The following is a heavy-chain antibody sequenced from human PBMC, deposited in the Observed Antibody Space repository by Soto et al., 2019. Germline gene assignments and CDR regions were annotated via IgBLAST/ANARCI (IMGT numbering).Heavy chain of an antibody. CDR1: GYTFTSYD. CDR2: MSPNSGNT. D-gene: IGHD3-22*01. V-gene: IGHV1-8*01. Sequence: ASVKVSCKASGYTFTSYDINWVRQAPGQGLEWMGWMSPNSGNTNYAQKFQERVTMTRDMSTSTAYMELSSLRSEDTAVYYCEAIADYYDSSGYLFDYRGQGTLVTVSS. J-gene: IGHJ4*02. CDR3: EAIADYYDSSGYLFDY.